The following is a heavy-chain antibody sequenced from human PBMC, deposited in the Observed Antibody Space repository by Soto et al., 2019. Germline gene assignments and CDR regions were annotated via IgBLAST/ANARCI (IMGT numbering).Heavy chain of an antibody. V-gene: IGHV6-1*01. D-gene: IGHD2-2*01. CDR1: GDSVSSNSAA. CDR3: ARDWVVVVPAAMPPYYYYYMDV. J-gene: IGHJ6*03. Sequence: KQSQTLSLTCAISGDSVSSNSAAWNWIRQSPSRGLEWLGRTYYRSKWYNDYAESVKSRITINPDTSKNQFSLQLNSVTPEDTAVYYCARDWVVVVPAAMPPYYYYYMDVWGKGTTVTVSS. CDR2: TYYRSKWYN.